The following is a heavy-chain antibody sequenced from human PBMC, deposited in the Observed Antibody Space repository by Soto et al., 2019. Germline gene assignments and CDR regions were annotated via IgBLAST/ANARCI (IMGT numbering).Heavy chain of an antibody. D-gene: IGHD3-3*01. Sequence: GESLKISCKGPGYNFTNYWIGWVRQMPGKGLEWMGIIYPGDSDTRYSPSFQGQVTISADNSISTAYLQWSSLKASDSAMYYCGRMENQVDYWGQGTLVTVS. CDR3: GRMENQVDY. J-gene: IGHJ4*02. CDR2: IYPGDSDT. V-gene: IGHV5-51*01. CDR1: GYNFTNYW.